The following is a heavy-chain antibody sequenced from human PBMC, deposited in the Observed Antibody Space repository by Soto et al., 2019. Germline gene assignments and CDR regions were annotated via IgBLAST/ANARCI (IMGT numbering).Heavy chain of an antibody. Sequence: SVKVSCKASGGTFSSYAISWVRQAPGQGLEWMGGIIPIFGTANYAQKFQGRVTITADESTSTAYMELSSLRSEDTAVYYCARDRALAVAGFIYYYYGMDVWGQGTTVTAP. CDR2: IIPIFGTA. D-gene: IGHD6-19*01. V-gene: IGHV1-69*13. CDR1: GGTFSSYA. J-gene: IGHJ6*02. CDR3: ARDRALAVAGFIYYYYGMDV.